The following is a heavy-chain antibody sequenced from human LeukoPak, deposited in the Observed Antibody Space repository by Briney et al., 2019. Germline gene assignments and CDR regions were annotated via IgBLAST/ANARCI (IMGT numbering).Heavy chain of an antibody. Sequence: ASVKVSCKASGFTFTSSAMQWVRQARGQRLEWIGWIVVGSGNTNYAQKFQERVTITRDMSTSTAYMELSSLRSEDTAVYYCAAAPGWIVGAADAFDIWGQGTMVTVSS. V-gene: IGHV1-58*02. CDR3: AAAPGWIVGAADAFDI. CDR1: GFTFTSSA. J-gene: IGHJ3*02. CDR2: IVVGSGNT. D-gene: IGHD1-26*01.